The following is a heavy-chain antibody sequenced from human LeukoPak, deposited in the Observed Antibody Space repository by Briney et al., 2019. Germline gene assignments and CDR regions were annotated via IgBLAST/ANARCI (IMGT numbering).Heavy chain of an antibody. J-gene: IGHJ6*03. Sequence: GGSLRLSCAASGFTFSSYSMNWVRQAPGKGLEWVSYISSSSSTIYYADSVKGRFTISRDNAKNSLYLQMNSLRAEDTAVYYCASTGGYSYGLYYYYYMDVWGKGTTVTVSS. CDR3: ASTGGYSYGLYYYYYMDV. CDR1: GFTFSSYS. D-gene: IGHD5-18*01. CDR2: ISSSSSTI. V-gene: IGHV3-48*01.